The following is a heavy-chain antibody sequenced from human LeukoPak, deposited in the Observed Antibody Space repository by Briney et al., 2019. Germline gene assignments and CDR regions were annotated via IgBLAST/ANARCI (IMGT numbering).Heavy chain of an antibody. D-gene: IGHD5-18*01. CDR1: GYTFSTYP. V-gene: IGHV1-8*02. J-gene: IGHJ5*02. CDR3: ARARQLWFWKKRGENWFDP. CDR2: MDPNSGNT. Sequence: ASVKVSCKASGYTFSTYPINWVRQAPGQGLEWMGWMDPNSGNTGYAQKFQGRVTMTRNTSISTAYMELSSLRSEDTAVYYCARARQLWFWKKRGENWFDPWGQGTLVTVSS.